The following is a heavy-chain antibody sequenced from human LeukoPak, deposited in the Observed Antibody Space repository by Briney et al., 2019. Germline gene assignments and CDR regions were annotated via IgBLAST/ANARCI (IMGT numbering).Heavy chain of an antibody. CDR2: MYHTRTT. CDR3: ASVSVWELATHTGGSFDY. CDR1: GGLISRIEYY. J-gene: IGHJ4*02. D-gene: IGHD1-26*01. Sequence: SETLSLTCTVSGGLISRIEYYWGWVRQAPVKGLEWLGHMYHTRTTLSRPHLNNRLTVSVDSSKSQFSLTLNSVTAADTAVYYCASVSVWELATHTGGSFDYGGRGILVTVSS. V-gene: IGHV4-30-4*01.